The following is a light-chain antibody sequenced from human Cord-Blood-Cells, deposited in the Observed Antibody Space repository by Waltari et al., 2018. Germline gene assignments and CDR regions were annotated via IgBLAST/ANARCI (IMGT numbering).Light chain of an antibody. Sequence: EIVMTQSPATLSVSPGERATLSSRASQSVSSNLAGYQQKPGQAPRLLIYGASTRATGMRGRFSGIESGTEFTLTISSLKSDVFAVDAGEQYNNWPPYTSCQGTTLAVK. CDR1: QSVSSN. V-gene: IGKV3-15*01. J-gene: IGKJ2*01. CDR2: GAS. CDR3: EQYNNWPPYT.